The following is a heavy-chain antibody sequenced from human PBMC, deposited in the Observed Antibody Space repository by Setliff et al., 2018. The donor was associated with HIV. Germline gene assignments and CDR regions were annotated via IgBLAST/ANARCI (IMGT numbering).Heavy chain of an antibody. CDR3: ARDDREWLVQGWFDP. J-gene: IGHJ5*02. CDR2: ISSSSSYI. V-gene: IGHV3-21*01. D-gene: IGHD6-19*01. CDR1: GFTFSSYS. Sequence: GGSLRLSCAASGFTFSSYSMNWVRQAPGKGLEWVSSISSSSSYIYYADSVKGRFTISRDNAKNSLYLQMNSLRAEDTAVYYCARDDREWLVQGWFDPWGQGTLVTVSS.